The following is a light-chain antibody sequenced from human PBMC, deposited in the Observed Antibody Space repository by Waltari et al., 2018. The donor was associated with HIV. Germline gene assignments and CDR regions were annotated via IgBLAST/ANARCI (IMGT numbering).Light chain of an antibody. CDR2: QDT. V-gene: IGLV3-1*01. CDR1: NLGDRF. J-gene: IGLJ1*01. CDR3: QAWDTNTAAV. Sequence: SHELTQPPSVSVSPGQTASITCTGDNLGDRFACWYQQKPGQSPVLVIYQDTKRPSGIPERCSGSNSGNTATLTISGTQTMDEADYYCQAWDTNTAAVFGTGTKVTVL.